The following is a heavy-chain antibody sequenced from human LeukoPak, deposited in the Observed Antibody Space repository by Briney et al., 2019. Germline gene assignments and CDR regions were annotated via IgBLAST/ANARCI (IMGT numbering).Heavy chain of an antibody. J-gene: IGHJ4*02. V-gene: IGHV4-34*01. CDR1: GGSFSGYY. CDR2: INHSGST. Sequence: SETLSLTCAVSGGSFSGYYWSWIRHPPGKGLEWIGEINHSGSTNYNPSLKSRVTISVDTSKNQFSLKLSSVTAADTAVYYCARDPSTTTTVTTYCYFDYWGQGTLVTVSS. CDR3: ARDPSTTTTVTTYCYFDY. D-gene: IGHD4-17*01.